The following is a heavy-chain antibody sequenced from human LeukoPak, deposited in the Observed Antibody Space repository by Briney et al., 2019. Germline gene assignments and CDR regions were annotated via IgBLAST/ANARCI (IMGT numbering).Heavy chain of an antibody. V-gene: IGHV3-30*04. J-gene: IGHJ4*02. CDR3: ATLYPSMVPTNVNDY. CDR2: IPYDGSNK. Sequence: PGGSLRLSCAASGFTFSSYAMHWVRQAPGKGLEWVALIPYDGSNKYYADSVKGRFTISRDNSKNTLYLQMNSLRAEDTAVYYCATLYPSMVPTNVNDYWGQGTLVTVSS. D-gene: IGHD3-10*01. CDR1: GFTFSSYA.